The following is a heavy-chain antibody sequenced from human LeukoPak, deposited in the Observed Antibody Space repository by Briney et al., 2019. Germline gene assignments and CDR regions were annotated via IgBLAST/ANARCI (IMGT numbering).Heavy chain of an antibody. J-gene: IGHJ4*02. D-gene: IGHD4-17*01. V-gene: IGHV4-61*02. CDR2: IYTSGST. CDR1: GGSISSGSYY. CDR3: ARLSGDYVAFDY. Sequence: PSQTLSLTCSVSGGSISSGSYYWSWIRQPAGKGLEWIGRIYTSGSTNYNPSLKSRVSISLDTSKNQFSLKLSSVTAADTAVYYCARLSGDYVAFDYWGQGTLVTFSS.